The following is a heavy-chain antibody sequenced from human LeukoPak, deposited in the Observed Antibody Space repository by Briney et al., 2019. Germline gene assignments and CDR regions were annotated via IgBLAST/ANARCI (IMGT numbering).Heavy chain of an antibody. V-gene: IGHV3-11*01. J-gene: IGHJ6*03. CDR2: ISSSGSTI. CDR3: ARVGGVGRPVLLYYYYMDV. D-gene: IGHD3-16*01. Sequence: TGGSLRLSCAASGFTFSDYYMSWIRQAPGKGLEWVSYISSSGSTIYYADSVKGRFTISRDNAKNSLYLQMNSLRAEDPAVYYCARVGGVGRPVLLYYYYMDVWGKGTTVTVSS. CDR1: GFTFSDYY.